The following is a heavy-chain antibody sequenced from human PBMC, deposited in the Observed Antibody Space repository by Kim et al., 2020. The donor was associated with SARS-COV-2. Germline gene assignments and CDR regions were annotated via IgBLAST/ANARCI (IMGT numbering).Heavy chain of an antibody. Sequence: ASVKVSCKASGYTFTSYYMRWVRQAPGQGLEWMGIINPSGGSTSYAQKFQGRVTMTRDTSTSTVYMELSSLRSEDTAVYYCARDQAEYYDFWSGSPYYYYMDVWGKGTTVTVSS. J-gene: IGHJ6*03. V-gene: IGHV1-46*01. CDR3: ARDQAEYYDFWSGSPYYYYMDV. D-gene: IGHD3-3*01. CDR2: INPSGGST. CDR1: GYTFTSYY.